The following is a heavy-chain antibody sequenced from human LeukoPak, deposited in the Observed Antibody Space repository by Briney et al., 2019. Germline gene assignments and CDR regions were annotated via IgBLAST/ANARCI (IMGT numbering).Heavy chain of an antibody. CDR1: GFTFSSYG. CDR2: IRYDGSNK. J-gene: IGHJ4*02. D-gene: IGHD3-3*01. Sequence: GGSLRLSCAASGFTFSSYGMHWGGQAPGKGLEWVAFIRYDGSNKYYADSVKGRFTISRDNSKNTLYLQMSSLRAEDTAVYYCAKGPSDFWSGYYAAYYFDHWGQGTLVTVSP. CDR3: AKGPSDFWSGYYAAYYFDH. V-gene: IGHV3-30*02.